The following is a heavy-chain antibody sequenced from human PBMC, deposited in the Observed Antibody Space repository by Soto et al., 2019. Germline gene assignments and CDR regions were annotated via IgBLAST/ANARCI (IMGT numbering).Heavy chain of an antibody. CDR1: GYTFSRYG. D-gene: IGHD2-8*01. J-gene: IGHJ6*02. Sequence: QGQLVQSGPEVKKPGASVKVSCKASGYTFSRYGICWVRQAPGQGLEWRGWMSGYNGDTKYGRKSQGRGNMTIETTTYRAYTELRGPTSDDTAIYYCAKNGHPPYYYYGMDVWGHGTTVTVSS. CDR2: MSGYNGDT. V-gene: IGHV1-18*01. CDR3: AKNGHPPYYYYGMDV.